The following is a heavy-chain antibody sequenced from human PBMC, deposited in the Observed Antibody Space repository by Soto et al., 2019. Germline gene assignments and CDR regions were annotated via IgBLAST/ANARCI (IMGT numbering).Heavy chain of an antibody. CDR2: INSDGSST. V-gene: IGHV3-74*01. Sequence: GGSLRLSCAASGFTFSSYWMHWVRQAPGKGLVWVSRINSDGSSTSYADSVKGRFTISRDNAKNTLYLQMNSLRAEDTAVYYCARVAVVVAKSRFGWFDPWGQGTLVTVSS. J-gene: IGHJ5*02. CDR1: GFTFSSYW. D-gene: IGHD2-15*01. CDR3: ARVAVVVAKSRFGWFDP.